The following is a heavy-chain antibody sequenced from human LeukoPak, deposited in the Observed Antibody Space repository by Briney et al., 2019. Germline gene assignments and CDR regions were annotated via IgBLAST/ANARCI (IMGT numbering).Heavy chain of an antibody. J-gene: IGHJ4*02. CDR2: ISWNSGSI. CDR1: GFTFDDYA. V-gene: IGHV3-9*01. CDR3: AKGRYYDSSGYFDY. D-gene: IGHD3-22*01. Sequence: PGGSLRLSCAASGFTFDDYAMHWVRQAPGKGLEWVSGISWNSGSIGYADSVKGRFTISRDNAKNSLYLQMNSLRAEDTALYYCAKGRYYDSSGYFDYWGQGTLVTVSS.